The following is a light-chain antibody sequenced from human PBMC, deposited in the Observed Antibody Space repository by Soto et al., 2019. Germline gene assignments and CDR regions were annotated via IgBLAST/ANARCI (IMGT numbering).Light chain of an antibody. CDR2: GAS. V-gene: IGKV3-20*01. CDR3: QQYGSSPRT. CDR1: QSVSSSY. Sequence: IGLTQSPCTLSLSTGERATLSCSASQSVSSSYLAWYQQKPGHAPRLLLYGASSRATGIPDRFSGSGSGTDFTLTISRLEPEDFAVYYCQQYGSSPRTFGQGTKVDIK. J-gene: IGKJ1*01.